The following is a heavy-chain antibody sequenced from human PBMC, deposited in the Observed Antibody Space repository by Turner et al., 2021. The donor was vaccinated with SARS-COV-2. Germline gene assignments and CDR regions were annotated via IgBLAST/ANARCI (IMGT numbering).Heavy chain of an antibody. Sequence: EVQLVESGGGLVKPGGSLRLSCAASGFTFSSHSMNWVRQAPGKGLEWVSSISCSSSYISYADSVKGRFTISRDNAKNSLYLQMNSLRAEDTAVYYCARDHRPVVVPAAKRAGSYYYGMDVWGQGTTVTVSS. D-gene: IGHD2-2*01. CDR2: ISCSSSYI. CDR3: ARDHRPVVVPAAKRAGSYYYGMDV. J-gene: IGHJ6*02. V-gene: IGHV3-21*01. CDR1: GFTFSSHS.